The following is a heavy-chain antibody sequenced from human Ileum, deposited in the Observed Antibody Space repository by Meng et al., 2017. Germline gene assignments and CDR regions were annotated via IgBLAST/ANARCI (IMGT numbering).Heavy chain of an antibody. D-gene: IGHD4-23*01. CDR3: ARDQKLQAYNY. Sequence: HVGVSGGNLVKPGGALRLSCAASGFPFSSYYMAGIRQAPGKGLEWVANIKQDGSEMYYVDSVKGRFTISRDNAKNSLYLQMNSLRADDTAVYFCARDQKLQAYNYWGQGTLVTVSS. CDR2: IKQDGSEM. V-gene: IGHV3-7*01. CDR1: GFPFSSYY. J-gene: IGHJ4*02.